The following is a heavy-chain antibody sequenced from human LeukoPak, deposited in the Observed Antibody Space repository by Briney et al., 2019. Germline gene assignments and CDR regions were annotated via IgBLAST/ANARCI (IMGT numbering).Heavy chain of an antibody. J-gene: IGHJ6*03. D-gene: IGHD3-10*01. CDR3: AKDYNYYGSGRNYYYMDV. Sequence: PGGSLRLSCAASGFTFSSYGMHWVRQAPGKGLEWVAFIRYDGSNKYYADSVKGRFTISRDNSKNTLYLQMNSLRAEDTAVYYCAKDYNYYGSGRNYYYMDVWGKGTTVTVSS. V-gene: IGHV3-30*02. CDR1: GFTFSSYG. CDR2: IRYDGSNK.